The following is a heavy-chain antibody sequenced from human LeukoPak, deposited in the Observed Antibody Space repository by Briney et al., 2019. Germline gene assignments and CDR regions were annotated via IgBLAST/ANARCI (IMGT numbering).Heavy chain of an antibody. V-gene: IGHV5-10-1*01. D-gene: IGHD2-15*01. CDR3: ARHLGRCSGGSCYSLPTVDY. J-gene: IGHJ4*02. CDR1: GYSFTSYW. CDR2: IDPSDSYT. Sequence: GESLKISCKGSGYSFTSYWISWVRQMPGKGLEWMGRIDPSDSYTKYGPSFQGHVTISADKSISTAYLQWSSLKASDTAMYYCARHLGRCSGGSCYSLPTVDYWGQGTLVTVSS.